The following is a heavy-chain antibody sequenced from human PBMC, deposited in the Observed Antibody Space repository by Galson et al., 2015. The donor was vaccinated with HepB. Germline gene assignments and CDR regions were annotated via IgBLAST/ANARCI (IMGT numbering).Heavy chain of an antibody. CDR2: ISYDGTNK. D-gene: IGHD3-3*01. CDR1: GFTFSTYI. J-gene: IGHJ4*02. V-gene: IGHV3-30-3*01. Sequence: SLRLSCAASGFTFSTYIMHWVRQAPGKGLEWVAVISYDGTNKYYADSVKGRFTISRDNSKNTLYLQMNSLNTDDTAVYYCARDRETTGRYYTCGDYWGQGTLVIVSS. CDR3: ARDRETTGRYYTCGDY.